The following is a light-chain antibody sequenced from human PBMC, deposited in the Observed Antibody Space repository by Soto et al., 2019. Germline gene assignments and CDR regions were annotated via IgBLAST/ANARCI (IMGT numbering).Light chain of an antibody. CDR3: QPYNNWPLT. V-gene: IGKV3-15*01. CDR1: QSVRSN. CDR2: DTS. Sequence: EIVLTQSPGSLSLSPRERATLSCRASQSVRSNHLAWYQQKPGQAPRLIIYDTSTRATGVPTRFSGSRSGAEFTLTINSLQSEDFAVYYCQPYNNWPLTFGGGTKVEIK. J-gene: IGKJ4*01.